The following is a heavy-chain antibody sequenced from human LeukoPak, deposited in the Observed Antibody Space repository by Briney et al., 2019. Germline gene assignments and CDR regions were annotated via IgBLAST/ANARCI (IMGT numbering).Heavy chain of an antibody. CDR3: AKDLYFGRSTYYYGSGREKTTYYYYGMDV. CDR2: ISYDGSNK. V-gene: IGHV3-30*18. CDR1: GFTFSSYG. D-gene: IGHD3-10*01. Sequence: TGGSLRLSCAASGFTFSSYGMHWVRQAPGKGLEWVAVISYDGSNKYYADSVKGRFTISRDNSKNTLYLQMNSLRAEDTAVYYCAKDLYFGRSTYYYGSGREKTTYYYYGMDVWGQGTTVTVSS. J-gene: IGHJ6*02.